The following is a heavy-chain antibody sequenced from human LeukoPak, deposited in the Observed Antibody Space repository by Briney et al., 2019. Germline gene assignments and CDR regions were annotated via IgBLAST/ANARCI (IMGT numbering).Heavy chain of an antibody. J-gene: IGHJ4*02. CDR3: ARERDYDTYFDY. Sequence: PGGPLRLSCAVSGFTASTHHMAWVRQAPGKGLEWVSVRQPGNVSYYADSVTGRFTTSTDSSKNTLFLQMRDLRAEDTALYYCARERDYDTYFDYWGQGTLVIVSS. D-gene: IGHD3-22*01. CDR1: GFTASTHH. CDR2: RQPGNVS. V-gene: IGHV3-53*01.